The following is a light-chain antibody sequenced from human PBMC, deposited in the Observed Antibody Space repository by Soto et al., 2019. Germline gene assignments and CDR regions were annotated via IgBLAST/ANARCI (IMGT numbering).Light chain of an antibody. V-gene: IGKV1-27*01. J-gene: IGKJ4*01. CDR2: AAS. CDR3: QKYNSDPLT. Sequence: DIQMTQSPSSLYASVGARVTIICRASQGISNYLAWYQQKPGKVPKLLIYAASTLQSGVPSRFSGSGSGTDFTLTISSLLPEDVATYYCQKYNSDPLTFGGGTKVEIK. CDR1: QGISNY.